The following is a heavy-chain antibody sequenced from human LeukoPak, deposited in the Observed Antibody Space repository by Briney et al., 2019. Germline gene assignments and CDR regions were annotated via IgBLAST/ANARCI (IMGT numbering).Heavy chain of an antibody. CDR1: GFTFSDHY. Sequence: PGGPLRLPCAALGFTFSDHYMAWCRKSPGKGLEWVGHIRDKANAYTPYYAASVKGSFTISRDDTKNSLYLQMNSLKTEDTAVYYCADLGATLWGQGTPVNVSS. V-gene: IGHV3-72*01. D-gene: IGHD1-26*01. J-gene: IGHJ4*02. CDR3: ADLGATL. CDR2: IRDKANAYTP.